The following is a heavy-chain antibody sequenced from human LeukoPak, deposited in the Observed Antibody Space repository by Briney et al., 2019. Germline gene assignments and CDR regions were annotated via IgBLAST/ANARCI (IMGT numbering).Heavy chain of an antibody. CDR1: GFTSSTYW. J-gene: IGHJ3*02. CDR3: ARDVRADFWTGYPNHAFDI. CDR2: INQDASEK. Sequence: ETGGSLRLSCTASGFTSSTYWMSWDRQAPGKGLEWVANINQDASEKYYVDSVKGRFTISRDNAKNSLYLQMNSLRAEDTALYYCARDVRADFWTGYPNHAFDIWGQGTMVTVSS. D-gene: IGHD3/OR15-3a*01. V-gene: IGHV3-7*01.